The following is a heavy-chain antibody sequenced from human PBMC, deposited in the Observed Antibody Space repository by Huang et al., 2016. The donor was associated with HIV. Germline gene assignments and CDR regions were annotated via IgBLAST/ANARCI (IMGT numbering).Heavy chain of an antibody. V-gene: IGHV4-34*01. D-gene: IGHD3-9*01. CDR1: GVSFSGHD. Sequence: QVQLHQWGAGLVRPSETLSLTCAVYGVSFSGHDWMWIRQSPGKGLEWIGEISHRGSTTYNPSLKSRVIMSLDTSKSQISLKVTLVTAADTALYYCATKPTYDATGYSAVDFWSQGTRVTISS. CDR3: ATKPTYDATGYSAVDF. CDR2: ISHRGST. J-gene: IGHJ4*02.